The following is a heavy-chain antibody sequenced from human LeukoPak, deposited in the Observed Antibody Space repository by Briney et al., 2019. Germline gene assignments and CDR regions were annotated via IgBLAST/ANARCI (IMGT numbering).Heavy chain of an antibody. CDR1: GGSISSYY. J-gene: IGHJ1*01. CDR2: IYYSGST. V-gene: IGHV4-59*08. CDR3: ARHESGEYFQH. Sequence: PSETLSLTCTVSGGSISSYYWSWIRQPPGKGLEWIGYIYYSGSTNYNPSLKSRVTISVDTSKNQFSLKLSPETAADTAVYYCARHESGEYFQHWGQGTLVTVSS.